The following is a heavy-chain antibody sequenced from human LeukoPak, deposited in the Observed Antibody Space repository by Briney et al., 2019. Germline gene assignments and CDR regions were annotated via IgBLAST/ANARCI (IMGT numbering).Heavy chain of an antibody. CDR3: ARQTAMGRSGDY. J-gene: IGHJ4*02. D-gene: IGHD7-27*01. V-gene: IGHV5-51*01. CDR2: IDPGDSDT. CDR1: GYSFTNFW. Sequence: GESLKISCKASGYSFTNFWIGWVRQTPGKGLEWMGIIDPGDSDTRYTPSFQGQVTISADKSLSTAYLQWNSLRASGTAMYYCARQTAMGRSGDYWGQGTLVTVSS.